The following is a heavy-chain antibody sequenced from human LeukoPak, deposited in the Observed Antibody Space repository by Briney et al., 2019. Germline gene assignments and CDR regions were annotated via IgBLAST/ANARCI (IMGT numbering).Heavy chain of an antibody. V-gene: IGHV3-72*01. J-gene: IGHJ3*02. CDR2: TGNKANSFTT. Sequence: GGSLRLSCAASGFIISDHYMDWVRQAPGKGLEWVGRTGNKANSFTTEYAASVKGRFTISRDDSKNSVYLQMNSLKTEDTAVYYCRGYSYGTIAAFHIWGQGTMVTVSS. D-gene: IGHD5-18*01. CDR1: GFIISDHY. CDR3: RGYSYGTIAAFHI.